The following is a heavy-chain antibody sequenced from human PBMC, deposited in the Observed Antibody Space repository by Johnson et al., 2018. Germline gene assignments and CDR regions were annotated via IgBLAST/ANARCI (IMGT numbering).Heavy chain of an antibody. CDR1: GFTFSRYW. D-gene: IGHD2-8*01. V-gene: IGHV3-21*01. CDR2: ISSSSTYI. Sequence: EVQLLESGGGLVQPGGSLRLSCAASGFTFSRYWMHWVRQAPGKGLEWVSSISSSSTYIYYTDSVKGRFAISRDNAQNSLYLQMNSLRAEDTAVYYCARSARLGYCTNGVCYTWAFDIWGQGTMVTVSS. CDR3: ARSARLGYCTNGVCYTWAFDI. J-gene: IGHJ3*02.